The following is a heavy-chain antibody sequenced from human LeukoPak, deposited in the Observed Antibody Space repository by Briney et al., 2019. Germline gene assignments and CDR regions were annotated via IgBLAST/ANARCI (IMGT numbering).Heavy chain of an antibody. Sequence: SETLSLTCTVSGGSISSSSYYWGWIRQPPGKGLEWVGSIYYSGSTYYNPSLKSRVTISVDTSKNQFSLKLSSVTAADTAVYYCARSPYCGGDCYSHFDYWGQGTLVTVPS. D-gene: IGHD2-21*02. J-gene: IGHJ4*02. CDR3: ARSPYCGGDCYSHFDY. CDR1: GGSISSSSYY. CDR2: IYYSGST. V-gene: IGHV4-39*07.